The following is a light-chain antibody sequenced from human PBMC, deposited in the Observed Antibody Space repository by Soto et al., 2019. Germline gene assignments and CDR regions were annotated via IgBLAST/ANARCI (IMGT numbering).Light chain of an antibody. Sequence: QSALTQPASVSGSPGQSITISCSGTPSDIGAYNYVSWYQHLPAKAPKFIIYDVTNRPSGVSSRFAGSKAGTTASLTISGLQAEDEANYYCGSYTITSTLMIFGGGTKLTVL. CDR3: GSYTITSTLMI. CDR1: PSDIGAYNY. V-gene: IGLV2-14*03. CDR2: DVT. J-gene: IGLJ2*01.